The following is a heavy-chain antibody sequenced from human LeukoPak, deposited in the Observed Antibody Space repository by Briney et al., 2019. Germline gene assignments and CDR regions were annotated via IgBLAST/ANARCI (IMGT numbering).Heavy chain of an antibody. D-gene: IGHD6-25*01. Sequence: SETLSLTCTVSSVSISSYYWSWIRQPPGKGLEWIGYFYYSGSTNYNPSLKSRVTISVDTSKNQFSLKLSSVTAADTAVYYCASSSSVDFDYWGQGTLVTVSS. J-gene: IGHJ4*02. V-gene: IGHV4-59*01. CDR2: FYYSGST. CDR3: ASSSSVDFDY. CDR1: SVSISSYY.